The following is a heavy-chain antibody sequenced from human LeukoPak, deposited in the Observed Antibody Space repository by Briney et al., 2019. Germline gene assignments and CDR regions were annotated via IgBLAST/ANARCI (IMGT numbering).Heavy chain of an antibody. Sequence: GGSLTLSCAASGYTVSTTGRHWVRQPPGKGQEWEAVISYDENNKYYADSVKGRFTISRDNSKNTLYLQMNSLRAEDAAVYYCATYCYDSSGYYPDAFDIWGQGTMVTVSS. CDR1: GYTVSTTG. J-gene: IGHJ3*02. CDR2: ISYDENNK. D-gene: IGHD3-22*01. CDR3: ATYCYDSSGYYPDAFDI. V-gene: IGHV3-33*05.